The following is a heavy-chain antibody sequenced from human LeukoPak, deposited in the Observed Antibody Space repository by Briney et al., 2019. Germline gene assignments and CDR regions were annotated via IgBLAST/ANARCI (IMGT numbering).Heavy chain of an antibody. D-gene: IGHD6-13*01. CDR2: INHSGST. J-gene: IGHJ6*03. CDR1: GVSFSGYY. V-gene: IGHV4-34*01. CDR3: ARGYSSSWYYYYMDV. Sequence: PSETLSLTCAVYGVSFSGYYWSWIRQPPGKGLEWIGEINHSGSTNYNPSLKSRVTVSVDKSKNQFSLKLSSVTAADTAVYYCARGYSSSWYYYYMDVWGKGTTVTVSS.